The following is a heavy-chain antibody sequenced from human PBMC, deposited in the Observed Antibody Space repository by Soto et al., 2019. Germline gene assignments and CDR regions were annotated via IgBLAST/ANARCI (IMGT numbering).Heavy chain of an antibody. D-gene: IGHD3-22*01. Sequence: PSETLSLTCTVSGGSISSYYWSWIRQPPGKGLEWIGYIYYSGSTNYNPSLKSRVTISVETSKNQFSLKLSSVTAADTAVYYCERTRFTMTEWFDPWGQGTLVTVS. CDR2: IYYSGST. V-gene: IGHV4-59*01. J-gene: IGHJ5*02. CDR1: GGSISSYY. CDR3: ERTRFTMTEWFDP.